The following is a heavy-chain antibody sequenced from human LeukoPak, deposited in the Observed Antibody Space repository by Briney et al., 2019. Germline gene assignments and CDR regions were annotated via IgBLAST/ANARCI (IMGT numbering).Heavy chain of an antibody. CDR2: EDGGP. J-gene: IGHJ4*02. D-gene: IGHD3-16*02. CDR1: VYTLTQLS. Sequence: ASVKVSCKVSVYTLTQLSIHTVRQAPGKGLEWMGGEDGGPIYAQKFQGRVTMTEDTSTDTAYMDVSSLRSEDTAVYYCVSIDLDSWGQGTLVTVSS. V-gene: IGHV1-24*01. CDR3: VSIDLDS.